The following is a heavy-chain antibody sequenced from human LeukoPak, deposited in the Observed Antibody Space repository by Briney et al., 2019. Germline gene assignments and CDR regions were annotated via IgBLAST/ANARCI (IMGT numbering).Heavy chain of an antibody. CDR2: ISAYNGNT. CDR3: ARGGRYCGGDCYFV. J-gene: IGHJ4*02. CDR1: GYTFTSYG. V-gene: IGHV1-18*01. Sequence: VASVKVSCKASGYTFTSYGISWVLQAPGQGLEWMGWISAYNGNTNYAQKLQGRVTMTTDTSTSTAYMELRSLRSDDTAVYYCARGGRYCGGDCYFVWGQGTLVTVSS. D-gene: IGHD2-21*02.